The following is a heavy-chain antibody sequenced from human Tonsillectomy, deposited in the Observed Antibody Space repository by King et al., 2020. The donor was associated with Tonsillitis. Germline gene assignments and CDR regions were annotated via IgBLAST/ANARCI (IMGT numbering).Heavy chain of an antibody. J-gene: IGHJ4*02. CDR3: TTTRRVTAAGTGGDFDY. CDR1: GFTFSDAW. D-gene: IGHD6-13*01. V-gene: IGHV3-15*01. CDR2: IKSKTDGETR. Sequence: VQLVETGGGLVKPGGSLSLSCAASGFTFSDAWMSWVRQAPGKGLEWVGRIKSKTDGETRDYIAPVTGRFTISRDDSKNTLYLQMNSLKTEDTAVYYCTTTRRVTAAGTGGDFDYWGQGTLVTVSS.